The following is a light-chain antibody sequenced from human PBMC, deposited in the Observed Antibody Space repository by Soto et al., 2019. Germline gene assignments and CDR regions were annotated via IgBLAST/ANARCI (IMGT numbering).Light chain of an antibody. J-gene: IGKJ5*01. CDR1: QDINKN. V-gene: IGKV1-33*01. CDR2: DAS. Sequence: IWMAQSPSSLSASVGDSVTITCQASQDINKNLIWYQQKPGKAPKLLIYDASDLETGVPSRFSGSGSGTGFTFTISSLQPEDFATYYCQHYESIPLTFGQGTRMAVK. CDR3: QHYESIPLT.